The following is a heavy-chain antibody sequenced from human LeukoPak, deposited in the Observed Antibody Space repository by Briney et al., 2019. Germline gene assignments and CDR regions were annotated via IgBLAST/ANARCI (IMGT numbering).Heavy chain of an antibody. CDR1: GYSISSGYY. V-gene: IGHV4-38-2*02. D-gene: IGHD1-26*01. J-gene: IGHJ4*02. CDR2: IYHSGST. CDR3: ARVGATPSYYFDY. Sequence: SETLSLTCTVSGYSISSGYYWGWIRQPPGKGLGWIGSIYHSGSTYYNPSLKSRVTISVDTSKNQFSLKLSSVTAADTAVYYCARVGATPSYYFDYWGQGTLVTVSS.